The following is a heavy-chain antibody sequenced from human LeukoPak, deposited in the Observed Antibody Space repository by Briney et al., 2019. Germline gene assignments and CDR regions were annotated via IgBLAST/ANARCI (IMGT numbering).Heavy chain of an antibody. D-gene: IGHD2-8*02. Sequence: PGRSLRLSCAASGFTFTNYAMNWVRQAPGKGLEWVSYISSSSSPIYYADSVKGRFTISRDNAKNSLYLQMNSLRAEDTAVYYCARDKVLRINWFDPWGQGTLVTVSS. J-gene: IGHJ5*02. CDR3: ARDKVLRINWFDP. V-gene: IGHV3-48*04. CDR2: ISSSSSPI. CDR1: GFTFTNYA.